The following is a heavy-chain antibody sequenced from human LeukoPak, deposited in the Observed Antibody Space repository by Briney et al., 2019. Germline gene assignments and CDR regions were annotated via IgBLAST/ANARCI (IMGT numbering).Heavy chain of an antibody. CDR2: ISSTGGDI. V-gene: IGHV3-48*03. J-gene: IGHJ4*02. CDR1: GFIFSNYE. CDR3: ARDLPTGTYRAYFDS. Sequence: PGGSLRLSCAGSGFIFSNYEMNWVRQAPGKGLEWVSYISSTGGDIYYADSVKGLFTISRDNAEKSVYLQMNSLRAEDTAVYYCARDLPTGTYRAYFDSWGQGTLVTVSS. D-gene: IGHD1-26*01.